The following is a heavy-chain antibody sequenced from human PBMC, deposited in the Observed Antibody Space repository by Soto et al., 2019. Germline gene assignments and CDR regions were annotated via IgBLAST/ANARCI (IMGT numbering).Heavy chain of an antibody. CDR2: IYHSGST. V-gene: IGHV4-30-2*01. CDR1: GFSLSTIGMA. D-gene: IGHD2-8*02. J-gene: IGHJ4*02. CDR3: ARDKITGLFDY. Sequence: LVNPTQTLTLTCTFSGFSLSTIGMAVGWIRQPPGKALEWIGYIYHSGSTYYNPSLKSRVIISVDRSKNQFSLKLSSVTAADTAVYYCARDKITGLFDYWGQGTLVTVSS.